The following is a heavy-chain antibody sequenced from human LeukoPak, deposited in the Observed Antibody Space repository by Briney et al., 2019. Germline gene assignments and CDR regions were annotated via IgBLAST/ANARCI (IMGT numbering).Heavy chain of an antibody. J-gene: IGHJ4*02. V-gene: IGHV1-2*04. Sequence: ASVKVSCKASGYTFTGYYMHWVRQAPGQGLEWMGWINPNSGGTNYAQKFQGWVTMTRDTSISTAYMELNRLRSDDTAVYYCAREAVAGTSDFDYWGQGTLVTVSS. CDR2: INPNSGGT. CDR3: AREAVAGTSDFDY. D-gene: IGHD6-19*01. CDR1: GYTFTGYY.